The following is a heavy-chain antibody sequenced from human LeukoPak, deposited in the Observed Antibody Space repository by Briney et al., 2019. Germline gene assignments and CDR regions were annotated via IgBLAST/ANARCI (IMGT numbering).Heavy chain of an antibody. CDR3: ARAQLELRWFDP. CDR2: IWYDGSNK. D-gene: IGHD1-7*01. V-gene: IGHV3-33*01. CDR1: GFTFSSHG. J-gene: IGHJ5*02. Sequence: GRSLRLSCAASGFTFSSHGMHWVRQAPGKGLEWVAVIWYDGSNKYYADSVKGRFTISRDNSKNTLYLQMNSLRAEDTAVYYCARAQLELRWFDPWGQGTLVTVSS.